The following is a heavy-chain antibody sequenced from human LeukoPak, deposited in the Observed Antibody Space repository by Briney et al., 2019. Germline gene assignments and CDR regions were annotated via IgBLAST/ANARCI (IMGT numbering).Heavy chain of an antibody. CDR1: GGSISSSNW. V-gene: IGHV4-4*02. CDR3: ARVVRSRWDAFDI. Sequence: SETLSLTCAVSGGSISSSNWWSWVRQPPGKGLEWIGEIYHSGSTNYNPSLKSRVTISVDKSKNQFSLKLSSVTAADTAVYYCARVVRSRWDAFDIWGQGTMVTVSS. J-gene: IGHJ3*02. CDR2: IYHSGST. D-gene: IGHD2-21*01.